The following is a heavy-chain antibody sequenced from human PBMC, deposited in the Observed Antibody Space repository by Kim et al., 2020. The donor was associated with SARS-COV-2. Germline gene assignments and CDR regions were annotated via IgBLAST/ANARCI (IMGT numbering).Heavy chain of an antibody. CDR1: GGSISSGGYY. CDR3: ARDYCSGSSCRKNYYYYGMDV. Sequence: SETLSLTCTVSGGSISSGGYYWSWIRQHPGKGLEWIGYIYYSGSTYYNPSLKSRVTISVDTSKNQFSLKLSSVTAADTAVYYCARDYCSGSSCRKNYYYYGMDVWGQGTTVTVSS. D-gene: IGHD2-15*01. CDR2: IYYSGST. J-gene: IGHJ6*02. V-gene: IGHV4-31*03.